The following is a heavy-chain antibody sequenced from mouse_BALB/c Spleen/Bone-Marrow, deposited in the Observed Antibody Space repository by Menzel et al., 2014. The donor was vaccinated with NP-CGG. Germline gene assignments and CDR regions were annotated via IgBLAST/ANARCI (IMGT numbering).Heavy chain of an antibody. CDR1: GYTFXSYW. CDR3: AREYYGYGNWYFDV. V-gene: IGHV1S41*01. J-gene: IGHJ1*01. CDR2: IAPGSGGI. D-gene: IGHD2-14*01. Sequence: DLVNPGASVKLSCKASGYTFXSYWINWVKQGPGQGLEWIGWIAPGSGGIYYSEIFKGGATLTVDTSSSTASIQLSSLSSEDSAVDFCAREYYGYGNWYFDVWGAGTTVTVSS.